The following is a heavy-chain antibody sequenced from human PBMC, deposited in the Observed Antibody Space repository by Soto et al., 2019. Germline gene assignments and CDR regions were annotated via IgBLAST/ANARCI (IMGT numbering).Heavy chain of an antibody. V-gene: IGHV3-23*01. CDR1: GFTFSGYA. D-gene: IGHD3-9*01. CDR3: AKHDRGASSWFDS. Sequence: PGGSLRLSCAASGFTFSGYAMSWVRQAPGKGLEWVSAFSNSGDSTYYADSVKGRFTISRDNSKNTLYLQMNSLRAEDTAIYYCAKHDRGASSWFDSWGQGTLVTVSS. CDR2: FSNSGDST. J-gene: IGHJ5*01.